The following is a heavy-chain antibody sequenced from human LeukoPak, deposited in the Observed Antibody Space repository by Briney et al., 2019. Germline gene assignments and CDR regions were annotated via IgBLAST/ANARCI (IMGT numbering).Heavy chain of an antibody. CDR2: ISGSGGST. CDR3: AKVGLTGYPYYFDY. Sequence: GGSRGLSGPPLELPFRALALSGFGKAPGKGRGGVSAISGSGGSTYYADSVKGRFTISRDNSKNTLYLQMNSLRAEDTAVYYCAKVGLTGYPYYFDYWGQGTLVTVSS. D-gene: IGHD3-9*01. V-gene: IGHV3-23*01. CDR1: ELPFRALA. J-gene: IGHJ4*02.